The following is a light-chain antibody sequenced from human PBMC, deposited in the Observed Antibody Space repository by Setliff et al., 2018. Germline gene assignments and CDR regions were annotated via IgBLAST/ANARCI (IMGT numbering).Light chain of an antibody. V-gene: IGLV2-8*01. CDR1: SSDVGGYNY. Sequence: QSALTQPASVSGSPGQSITISCTGASSDVGGYNYVSWYQQHPGKAPKLMIYEVSKRPSGVPDRFSGSKSGITASLTVSGLQAEDEADYYCSSYAGSNNPYVFGTGTKVTVL. CDR2: EVS. CDR3: SSYAGSNNPYV. J-gene: IGLJ1*01.